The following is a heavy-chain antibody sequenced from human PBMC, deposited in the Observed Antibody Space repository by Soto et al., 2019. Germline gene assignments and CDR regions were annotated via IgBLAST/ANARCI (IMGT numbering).Heavy chain of an antibody. CDR1: GFTFKTYW. Sequence: GGSLRLSCVASGFTFKTYWISWVRQAPGKGLEWVANIKEDGSDKYYVDSVKGRFTISRDNAKNLLYLQMNSLGAGDTAMYYCARFTRGSSGDYWGQGTLVTVSS. J-gene: IGHJ4*02. V-gene: IGHV3-7*01. CDR3: ARFTRGSSGDY. CDR2: IKEDGSDK. D-gene: IGHD6-25*01.